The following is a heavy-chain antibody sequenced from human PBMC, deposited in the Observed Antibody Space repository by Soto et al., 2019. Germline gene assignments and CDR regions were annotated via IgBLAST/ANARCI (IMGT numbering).Heavy chain of an antibody. CDR3: ARDRARWLQSHDCDY. V-gene: IGHV3-30-3*01. D-gene: IGHD5-12*01. CDR1: GFTFSSYA. CDR2: ISYDGSNK. Sequence: QVPLVESGGGVVQPGRSLRLSCAASGFTFSSYAMHWVRQAPGKGLEWVAVISYDGSNKYYADSVKGRFTISRDNSKHTLYLQMNSLRAEDTAVYYCARDRARWLQSHDCDYWGQGTLVTVSS. J-gene: IGHJ4*02.